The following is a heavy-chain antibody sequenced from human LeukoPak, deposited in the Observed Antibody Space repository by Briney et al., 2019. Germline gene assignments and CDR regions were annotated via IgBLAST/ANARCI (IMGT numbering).Heavy chain of an antibody. D-gene: IGHD2-15*01. CDR2: VYYSGTT. J-gene: IGHJ4*02. CDR3: ARRFSETYSPDYFDY. V-gene: IGHV4-39*01. CDR1: GASISASGHF. Sequence: SETLSLTCTVSGASISASGHFWGWVRQSPGKGLESIGTVYYSGTTYYNPSLKTRVTMSVDTSRNQFSLKLTSVTAADTAVYYCARRFSETYSPDYFDYWGQGTLVTVSS.